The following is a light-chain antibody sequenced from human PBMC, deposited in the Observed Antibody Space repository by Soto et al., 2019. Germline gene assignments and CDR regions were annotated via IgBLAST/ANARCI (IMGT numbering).Light chain of an antibody. CDR1: SSDVGTHGY. V-gene: IGLV2-8*01. J-gene: IGLJ3*02. Sequence: QSVLTQPPSASGSPGQSVTISCTGTSSDVGTHGYVSWYQQHAGKAPKLMIYDVTKRPSGVPDRFSGSKSANTASLTVSGLLAEDEADYYCMCYAGGNNWVFGGGTKVTVL. CDR3: MCYAGGNNWV. CDR2: DVT.